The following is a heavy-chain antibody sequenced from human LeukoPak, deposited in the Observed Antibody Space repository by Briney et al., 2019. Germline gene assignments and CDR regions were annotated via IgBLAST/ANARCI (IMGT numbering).Heavy chain of an antibody. V-gene: IGHV3-23*01. CDR1: GFTFSKHA. Sequence: GESLRLSCAATGFTFSKHAMSWVRQAPGKGLEWVSGINFSGGTKYYADSVKGRFTTSRDNFKNTLYLQMNSLRAGDTAIYYCARHRDDYTGFDSWGQGTLVTVSS. J-gene: IGHJ4*02. D-gene: IGHD3-16*01. CDR2: INFSGGTK. CDR3: ARHRDDYTGFDS.